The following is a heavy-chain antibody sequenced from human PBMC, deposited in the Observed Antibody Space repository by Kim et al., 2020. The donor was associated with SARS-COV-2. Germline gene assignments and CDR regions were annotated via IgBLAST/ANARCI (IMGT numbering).Heavy chain of an antibody. CDR2: IYYSGST. D-gene: IGHD3-9*01. Sequence: SETLSLTCTVSGGSISSSSYYWGWIRQPPGKGLEWIGSIYYSGSTYYNPSLKSRVTISVDTSKNQFSLKLSSVTAADTAVYYCARLYYDILTGYSYYFDYWGQGTLVTVSS. CDR1: GGSISSSSYY. J-gene: IGHJ4*02. V-gene: IGHV4-39*01. CDR3: ARLYYDILTGYSYYFDY.